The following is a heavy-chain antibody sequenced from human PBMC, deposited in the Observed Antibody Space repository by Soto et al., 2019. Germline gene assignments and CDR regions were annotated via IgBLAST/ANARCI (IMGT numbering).Heavy chain of an antibody. Sequence: GASVKVSCKASGGTFSSYAISWVRQAPGQGLEWMGGIIPIFGTANYAQKFQGRVTITADESTSTAYMELSSLRSEDTAVYYCATYVTRTLSDWYFDLWGRGTLVTVSS. CDR2: IIPIFGTA. D-gene: IGHD3-16*01. CDR3: ATYVTRTLSDWYFDL. CDR1: GGTFSSYA. J-gene: IGHJ2*01. V-gene: IGHV1-69*13.